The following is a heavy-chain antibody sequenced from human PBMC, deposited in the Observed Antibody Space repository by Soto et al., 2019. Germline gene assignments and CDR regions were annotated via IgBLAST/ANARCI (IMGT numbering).Heavy chain of an antibody. V-gene: IGHV4-59*01. J-gene: IGHJ5*02. CDR2: IYYTGNT. D-gene: IGHD1-7*01. CDR1: GGSIVDYY. Sequence: SETLSLTCSVSGGSIVDYYWSWIRQPPGKGLEWIGFIYYTGNTRYNPSLGSRVTISLDTSKNQFSLKLTSATAADAAFYYCARDVNRWELRGFFDPWGRGALVTVSS. CDR3: ARDVNRWELRGFFDP.